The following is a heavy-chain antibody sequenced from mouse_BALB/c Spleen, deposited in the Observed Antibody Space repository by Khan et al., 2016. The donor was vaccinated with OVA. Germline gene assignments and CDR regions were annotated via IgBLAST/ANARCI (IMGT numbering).Heavy chain of an antibody. V-gene: IGHV3-2*02. CDR3: ARVYGGDFDY. CDR2: ISYSGNT. J-gene: IGHJ2*02. CDR1: GYSITTDYA. Sequence: EVQLQESGPGLVKPSQSLSLTCTVTGYSITTDYAWNWIRQFPGNKLELMGFISYSGNTKYTPSLKSRFSISRDTSKNQFFLQLNSVTTEDTATYYCARVYGGDFDYWGQGTSLTVSS. D-gene: IGHD1-1*02.